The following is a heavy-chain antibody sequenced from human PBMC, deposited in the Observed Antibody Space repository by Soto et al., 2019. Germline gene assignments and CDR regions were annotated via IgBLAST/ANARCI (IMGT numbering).Heavy chain of an antibody. Sequence: SETLSLTCTVSGGSISSYYWSWIRQPPGKGLEWIGYIYYSGSTNYNPSLKSRVTISVDTSKNQFSLKMGSVTAADTAVYYCARDYGDYFDFWGQGTLVTVS. CDR3: ARDYGDYFDF. V-gene: IGHV4-59*01. CDR2: IYYSGST. CDR1: GGSISSYY. D-gene: IGHD4-17*01. J-gene: IGHJ4*02.